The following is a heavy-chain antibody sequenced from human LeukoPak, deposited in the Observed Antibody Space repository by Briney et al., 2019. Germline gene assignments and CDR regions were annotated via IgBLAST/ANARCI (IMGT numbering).Heavy chain of an antibody. J-gene: IGHJ4*02. Sequence: GESLKISCKASGYSFTSYWIGWVRQMPGKGLEWMGIIYPGDSYTNYSPSFQGHVTISADKSISTAYLQWSSLKASDTAMYYCARVDTATEDYWGQGTLVTVSS. V-gene: IGHV5-51*01. CDR1: GYSFTSYW. CDR2: IYPGDSYT. D-gene: IGHD5-18*01. CDR3: ARVDTATEDY.